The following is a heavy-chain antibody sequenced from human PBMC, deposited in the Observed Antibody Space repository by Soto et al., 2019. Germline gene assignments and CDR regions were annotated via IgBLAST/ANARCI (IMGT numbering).Heavy chain of an antibody. CDR2: ISSSGSTT. V-gene: IGHV3-48*02. CDR1: GFTFSSYS. Sequence: PGGSLRLSCEGSGFTFSSYSMSWVRQSPGKGLQWVAYISSSGSTTYYGDSVKGRFSISRDNTKDSVFLQMNSLRDEDTSVYYCARAVAGTVYDYWGQGALVTVSS. J-gene: IGHJ4*02. CDR3: ARAVAGTVYDY. D-gene: IGHD6-19*01.